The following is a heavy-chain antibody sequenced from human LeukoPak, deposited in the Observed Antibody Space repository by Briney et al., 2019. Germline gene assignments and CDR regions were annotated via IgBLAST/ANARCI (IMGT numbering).Heavy chain of an antibody. V-gene: IGHV1-69*13. CDR2: ITPIFGTA. Sequence: ASVKVSCKASGYTFTGYYMHWVRQAPGQGLEWMGGITPIFGTANYAQKFQGRVTIAADESTSTAYMELSSLRSEDTAVYYCATSSNYYGSGPFDYWGQGTLVTVSS. J-gene: IGHJ4*02. D-gene: IGHD3-10*01. CDR3: ATSSNYYGSGPFDY. CDR1: GYTFTGYY.